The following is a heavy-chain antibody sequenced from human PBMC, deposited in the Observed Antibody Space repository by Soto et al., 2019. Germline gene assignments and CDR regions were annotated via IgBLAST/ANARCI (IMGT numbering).Heavy chain of an antibody. CDR2: TNPNSGGT. CDR1: GYTFTGYY. J-gene: IGHJ5*02. V-gene: IGHV1-2*04. Sequence: ASLKVSCKASGYTFTGYYMHWVRQAPGQGLEWMGWTNPNSGGTNYAQKFQGWVTMTRDTSISTAYMELSRLRSDDTAVYYCARERITMVRGLPTPREIWFDPWGQGTLVTVSS. D-gene: IGHD3-10*01. CDR3: ARERITMVRGLPTPREIWFDP.